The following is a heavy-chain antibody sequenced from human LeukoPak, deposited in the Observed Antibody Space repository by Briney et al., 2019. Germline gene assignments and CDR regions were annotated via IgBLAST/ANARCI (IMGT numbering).Heavy chain of an antibody. CDR2: IYYSGST. CDR1: GGSISSYY. D-gene: IGHD6-19*01. V-gene: IGHV4-59*12. Sequence: SETLSLTCTVSGGSISSYYWSWIRQPPGKGLEWVGYIYYSGSTNYNPTLKSRVTMSVDTSKNQFSLKLSSVTAADTAVYYCARGREYSSGWSQNYYYMDVWGKGTTVTVSS. J-gene: IGHJ6*03. CDR3: ARGREYSSGWSQNYYYMDV.